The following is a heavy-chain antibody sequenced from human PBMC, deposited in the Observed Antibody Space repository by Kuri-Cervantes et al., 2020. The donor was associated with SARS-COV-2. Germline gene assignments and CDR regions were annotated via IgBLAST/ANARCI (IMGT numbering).Heavy chain of an antibody. Sequence: ASVKDSCKASVDTSSDYYMYWVRQAPGQGLEWRGWINPNSGGTNYAQRFQGWVTMTRETSSTGYMELSRLISDDTAVYYCAIGVVRGLIQSYYYGMDVWGQGTTVTVSS. J-gene: IGHJ6*02. V-gene: IGHV1-2*04. D-gene: IGHD3-10*01. CDR1: VDTSSDYY. CDR3: AIGVVRGLIQSYYYGMDV. CDR2: INPNSGGT.